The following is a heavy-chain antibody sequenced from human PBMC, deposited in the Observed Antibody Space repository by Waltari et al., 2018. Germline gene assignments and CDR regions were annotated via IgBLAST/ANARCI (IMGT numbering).Heavy chain of an antibody. Sequence: EVQLAESGGGLVQPGGSLSISCAASGFTFSSYWMSWVRQAPGKGLEGVANIKQDGSEKYYVDSVKGRFTISRDNAKNSLYLQMNSLRAEDTAVYYCARDLAFYGDPFDYWGQGTLVTVSS. CDR1: GFTFSSYW. CDR3: ARDLAFYGDPFDY. D-gene: IGHD4-17*01. V-gene: IGHV3-7*01. J-gene: IGHJ4*02. CDR2: IKQDGSEK.